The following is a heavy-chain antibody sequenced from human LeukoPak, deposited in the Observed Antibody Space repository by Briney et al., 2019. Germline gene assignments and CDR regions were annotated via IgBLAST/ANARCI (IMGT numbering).Heavy chain of an antibody. CDR2: IIHNNGGT. Sequence: ASVKVSCNAFGYTLSYYYIQWLRHATGQGLQWVGWIIHNNGGTHSAHKFLGRVTMTKDASINAAYMELNSLTSDDTAVYFCVRLLEGGYHYDYWGQGTLVIVSS. CDR3: VRLLEGGYHYDY. D-gene: IGHD5-12*01. CDR1: GYTLSYYY. V-gene: IGHV1-2*07. J-gene: IGHJ4*02.